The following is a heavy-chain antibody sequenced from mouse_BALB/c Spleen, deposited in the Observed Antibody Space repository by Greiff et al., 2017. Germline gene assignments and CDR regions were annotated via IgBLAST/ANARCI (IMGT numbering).Heavy chain of an antibody. D-gene: IGHD1-1*02. CDR2: ISSGGSYT. V-gene: IGHV5-6*01. CDR1: GFTFSSYG. J-gene: IGHJ3*01. Sequence: EVQLVESGGDLVKPGGSLKLSCAASGFTFSSYGMSWVRQTPDKRLEWVATISSGGSYTYYPDSVKGRFTISRDNAKNTLYLQMSSLKSEDTAMYYCARHLGGNQAWFAYWGQGTLVTVSA. CDR3: ARHLGGNQAWFAY.